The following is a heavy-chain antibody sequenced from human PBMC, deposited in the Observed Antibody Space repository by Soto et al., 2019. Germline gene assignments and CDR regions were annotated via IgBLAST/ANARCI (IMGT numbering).Heavy chain of an antibody. CDR3: AKPVAGTSLDYFDY. Sequence: PGESLKISCKGSGYSFTAFWIGWVRQMPGEGLEWMGIIHPSDSDTRYSRSFEGQVTMSVDKSIRTVYLQWSSLKASDTAMYYCAKPVAGTSLDYFDYWGQGTLVTVSS. J-gene: IGHJ4*01. CDR1: GYSFTAFW. CDR2: IHPSDSDT. D-gene: IGHD1-7*01. V-gene: IGHV5-51*01.